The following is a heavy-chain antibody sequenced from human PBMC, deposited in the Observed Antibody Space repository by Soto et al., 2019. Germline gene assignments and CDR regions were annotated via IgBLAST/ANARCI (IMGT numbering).Heavy chain of an antibody. CDR3: ARLCASGGSCYSLDL. Sequence: GGSLRLSCAASGFTFSSYSMNWVRQAPGKGLEWVSSISSSSSYIYYADSVKGRFTISRDNAKNSLYLQMNSLRAEDTAVYYCARLCASGGSCYSLDLWGRGTLVTVSS. CDR2: ISSSSSYI. J-gene: IGHJ2*01. CDR1: GFTFSSYS. D-gene: IGHD2-15*01. V-gene: IGHV3-21*01.